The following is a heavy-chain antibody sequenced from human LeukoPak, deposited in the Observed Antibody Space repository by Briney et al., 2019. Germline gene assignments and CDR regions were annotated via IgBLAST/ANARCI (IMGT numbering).Heavy chain of an antibody. D-gene: IGHD2-2*02. CDR3: ARVYAAGVWFDY. Sequence: EASVKVSCKASGYTFTNYYLHWVRQAPGQGLEWMGIINPSDGTTSYAQRFQGRVTLTRDTSTSTFYMELSSLRSEDTAVYYCARVYAAGVWFDYWGQGTLVTVSS. CDR1: GYTFTNYY. CDR2: INPSDGTT. V-gene: IGHV1-46*01. J-gene: IGHJ4*02.